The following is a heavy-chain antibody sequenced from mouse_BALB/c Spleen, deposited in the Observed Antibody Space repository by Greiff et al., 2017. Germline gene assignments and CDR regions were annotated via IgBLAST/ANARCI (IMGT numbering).Heavy chain of an antibody. V-gene: IGHV3-2*02. Sequence: EVQLQESGPGLVKPSQSLSLTCTVTGYSITSDYAWNWIRQFPGNKLEWMGYISYSGSTSYNPSLKSRISITRDTSKNQFFLQLNSVTTEDTATYYCAREADGYWGQGTTLTVSS. D-gene: IGHD2-3*01. CDR1: GYSITSDYA. J-gene: IGHJ2*01. CDR3: AREADGY. CDR2: ISYSGST.